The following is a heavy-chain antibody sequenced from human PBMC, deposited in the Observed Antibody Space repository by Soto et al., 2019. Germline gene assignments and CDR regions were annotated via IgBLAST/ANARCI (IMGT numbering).Heavy chain of an antibody. Sequence: SETLSLTCTVSGGSISSYYLSWIRQPPGKGLEWIGYIYYSGSTNYNPSLKSRVTISVDTSKNQFSLKLSSVTAADTAVYYCARRQQLVPPTWYFDLWGRGTLVTVSS. D-gene: IGHD6-13*01. CDR3: ARRQQLVPPTWYFDL. V-gene: IGHV4-59*01. J-gene: IGHJ2*01. CDR2: IYYSGST. CDR1: GGSISSYY.